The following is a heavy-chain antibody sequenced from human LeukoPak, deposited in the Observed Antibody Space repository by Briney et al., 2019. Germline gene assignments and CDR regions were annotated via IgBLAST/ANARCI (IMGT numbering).Heavy chain of an antibody. D-gene: IGHD4-17*01. CDR1: GYTFTGYY. CDR3: ARDRTTVTTGGMDV. J-gene: IGHJ6*02. V-gene: IGHV1-2*02. Sequence: ASVKVSCKASGYTFTGYYMHWVRQAPGQGLEWMGWINPNSGGTNYAQKFQGRVTMTRDTSTSTAYMELSRLRSDDTAVYYCARDRTTVTTGGMDVWGQGTTVTVSS. CDR2: INPNSGGT.